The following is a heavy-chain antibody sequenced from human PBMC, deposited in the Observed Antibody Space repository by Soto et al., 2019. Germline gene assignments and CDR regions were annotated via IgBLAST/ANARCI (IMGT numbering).Heavy chain of an antibody. CDR3: ARRTAMVYYYYGMDV. Sequence: ASVKVSCKASGYTFTGYYMRWVRQAPGQGLEWMGWINPNSGGTNYAQKFQGRVTMTRDTSISTAYMELSRLRSDDTAVYYCARRTAMVYYYYGMDVWGQGTTVTVSS. CDR1: GYTFTGYY. D-gene: IGHD5-18*01. V-gene: IGHV1-2*02. CDR2: INPNSGGT. J-gene: IGHJ6*02.